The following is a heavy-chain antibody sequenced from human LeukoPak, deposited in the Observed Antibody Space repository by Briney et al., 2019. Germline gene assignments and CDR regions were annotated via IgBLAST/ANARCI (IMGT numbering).Heavy chain of an antibody. CDR1: GGSISSGGYY. V-gene: IGHV4-31*03. D-gene: IGHD3-10*01. CDR3: ARGWDYYGSGSYIFDY. CDR2: IYCSGST. J-gene: IGHJ4*02. Sequence: PSQTLSLTCTVSGGSISSGGYYWSWIRQHPGKGLEWIGYIYCSGSTYYNPSLKSRVTISVDTSKNQFSLKLSSVTAADTAVYYCARGWDYYGSGSYIFDYWGQGTLVTVSS.